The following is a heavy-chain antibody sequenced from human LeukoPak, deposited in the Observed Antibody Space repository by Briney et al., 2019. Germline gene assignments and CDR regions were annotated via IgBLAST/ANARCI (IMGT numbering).Heavy chain of an antibody. Sequence: GGSLRLSCVASGFTFSTFAMYWLRQAPGRGLEWVSAIGANVGSTSYADSVRGRFTISRDNSRNTLYLQMSSLRTDDTATYYCTKSTDYWYYGMDVWGQGTTVTVSS. D-gene: IGHD2-8*02. CDR2: IGANVGST. J-gene: IGHJ6*02. CDR3: TKSTDYWYYGMDV. CDR1: GFTFSTFA. V-gene: IGHV3-23*01.